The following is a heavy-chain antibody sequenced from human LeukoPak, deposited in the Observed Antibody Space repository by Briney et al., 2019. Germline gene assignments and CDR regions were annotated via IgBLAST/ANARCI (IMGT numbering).Heavy chain of an antibody. D-gene: IGHD2-15*01. J-gene: IGHJ6*03. CDR1: GFTFSSYD. Sequence: GGSLRLSCAASGFTFSSYDMTWVRQAPGRGLEWVSSIRPSGENTYYGDSVKGRFTISRDNSKNTLYLQMNSLRAEDTAIYYCAKNGDRGAYCSGGSCYPYYYYNMDVWGKGTTVTISS. CDR2: IRPSGENT. CDR3: AKNGDRGAYCSGGSCYPYYYYNMDV. V-gene: IGHV3-23*01.